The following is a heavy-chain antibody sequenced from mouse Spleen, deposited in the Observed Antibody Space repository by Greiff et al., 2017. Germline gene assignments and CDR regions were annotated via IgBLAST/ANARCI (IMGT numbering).Heavy chain of an antibody. CDR3: ARDRDRNYFDY. CDR1: GFTFSSYY. Sequence: EVMLVESGGGLVKLGGSLKISCAASGFTFSSYYMSWVRQNPEKRLEWVATISSGGGSTYYPDSVKGRFTISRDNAKSTLFLQISSLNSEDTAVYYCARDRDRNYFDYWGQGTTLTVSS. CDR2: ISSGGGST. V-gene: IGHV5-9*01. J-gene: IGHJ2*01. D-gene: IGHD3-1*01.